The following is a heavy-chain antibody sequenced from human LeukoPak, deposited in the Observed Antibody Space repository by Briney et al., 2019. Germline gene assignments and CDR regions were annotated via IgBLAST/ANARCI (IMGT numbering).Heavy chain of an antibody. V-gene: IGHV1-18*01. D-gene: IGHD3-10*01. CDR3: ARTTMVRGSATLDY. CDR1: GYTFTSYG. CDR2: ISAYNGNT. J-gene: IGHJ4*02. Sequence: ASVKVSCKASGYTFTSYGISWVRQAPGQGLEWMGWISAYNGNTNYAQKLQGRVTMTTDTSTSTAYMELRSLRSDDTAVYYCARTTMVRGSATLDYWGQGTLVTVSS.